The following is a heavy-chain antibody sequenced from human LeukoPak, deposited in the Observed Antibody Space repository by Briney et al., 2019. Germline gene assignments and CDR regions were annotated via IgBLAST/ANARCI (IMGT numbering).Heavy chain of an antibody. J-gene: IGHJ4*02. CDR1: GFTFSSYA. V-gene: IGHV3-23*01. Sequence: GGSLRHSRAGSGFTFSSYAMSWVRQAPGKGLEWVAAISETGSTTYDADSVKGRFTISRDNSKNTLYLQMNSLRAEDTAVYYCAREGPEVAQINPDYWGQGTLVTVSS. CDR3: AREGPEVAQINPDY. CDR2: ISETGSTT. D-gene: IGHD5-24*01.